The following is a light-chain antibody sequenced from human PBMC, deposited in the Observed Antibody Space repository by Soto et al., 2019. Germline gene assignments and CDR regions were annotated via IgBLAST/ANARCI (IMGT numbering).Light chain of an antibody. J-gene: IGKJ2*01. CDR1: QDISNY. CDR3: QQYDNLSYT. CDR2: DAS. V-gene: IGKV1-33*01. Sequence: DIQMTQSPSSLSASVGDRVTITCQASQDISNYLNWYQQKPGKAPKLLIHDASILETGVPSRFSGSGSGTDFTFTISSLQPEDIATYYCQQYDNLSYTFGQGTKLEIK.